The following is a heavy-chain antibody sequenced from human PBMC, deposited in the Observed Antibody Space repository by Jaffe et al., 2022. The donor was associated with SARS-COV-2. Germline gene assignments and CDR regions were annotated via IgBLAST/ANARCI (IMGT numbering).Heavy chain of an antibody. D-gene: IGHD6-19*01. CDR2: IYYSGST. J-gene: IGHJ6*02. CDR3: ARDLGSGWPGGMDV. CDR1: GGSISSYY. Sequence: QVQLQESGPGLVKPSETLSLTCTVSGGSISSYYWSWIRQPPGKGLEWIGYIYYSGSTNYNPSLKSRVTISVDTSKNQFSLKLSSVTAADTAVYYCARDLGSGWPGGMDVWGQGTTVTVSS. V-gene: IGHV4-59*01.